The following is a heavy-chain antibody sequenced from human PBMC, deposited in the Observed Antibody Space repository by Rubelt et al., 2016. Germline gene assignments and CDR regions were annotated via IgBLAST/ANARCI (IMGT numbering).Heavy chain of an antibody. V-gene: IGHV4-59*08. CDR1: GGSIRSSY. Sequence: QVQLQESGPGLVKPSETLSLTCSVSGGSIRSSYWSWIRQPPGKGLELIGYIYYSASTNYNPSIKSRLPISLDTSKNQFTLRRTAVTAADTAVYWCARHQWLLHPFNYWGQGTLVTVSS. D-gene: IGHD6-19*01. CDR2: IYYSAST. J-gene: IGHJ4*02. CDR3: ARHQWLLHPFNY.